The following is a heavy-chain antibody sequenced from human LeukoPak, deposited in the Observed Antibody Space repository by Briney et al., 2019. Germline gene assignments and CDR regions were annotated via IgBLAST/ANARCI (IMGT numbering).Heavy chain of an antibody. Sequence: GGSLRLSCAVSGFTVSSNYFSWVRQAPGKGLEWVSVIYTEGTTYYADSVKGRFAISRDNSKNTVYLQMNSLRVEDTAVYHCASEGDWGQGTLVTVSS. J-gene: IGHJ4*02. D-gene: IGHD3-16*01. V-gene: IGHV3-66*02. CDR2: IYTEGTT. CDR3: ASEGD. CDR1: GFTVSSNY.